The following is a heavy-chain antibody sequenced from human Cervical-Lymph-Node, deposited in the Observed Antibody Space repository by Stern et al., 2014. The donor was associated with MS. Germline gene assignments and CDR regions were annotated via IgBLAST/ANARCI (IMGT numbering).Heavy chain of an antibody. J-gene: IGHJ6*02. D-gene: IGHD3-3*01. CDR3: AKDIRFAPMDV. Sequence: VQLEESGGGVVQPGTSLRLSCVASRLIFSGYGMHWVRQAPGKGLGGVAGISDDGSRKHYSDSVNGRFTIFRYNSKNTLYLQMNSLRADDTAVYYCAKDIRFAPMDVWGQGTTVTVSS. CDR1: RLIFSGYG. CDR2: ISDDGSRK. V-gene: IGHV3-30*18.